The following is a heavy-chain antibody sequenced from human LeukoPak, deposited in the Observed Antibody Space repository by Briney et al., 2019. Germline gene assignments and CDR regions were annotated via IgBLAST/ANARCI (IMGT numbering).Heavy chain of an antibody. D-gene: IGHD6-19*01. CDR3: ARETMLAGFASGLGFNY. V-gene: IGHV4-59*12. J-gene: IGHJ4*02. Sequence: SETLSLTCTVAGASISSWYWSWIRQPPGKGLEWIGNIHGSGNTNYNPSLKSRVSMSLDTSKNQVSLNPTSVTAADTATYFCARETMLAGFASGLGFNYWGQGILVIVSS. CDR1: GASISSWY. CDR2: IHGSGNT.